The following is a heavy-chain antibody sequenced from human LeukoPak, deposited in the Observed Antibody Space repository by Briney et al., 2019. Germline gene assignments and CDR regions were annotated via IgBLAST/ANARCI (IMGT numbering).Heavy chain of an antibody. D-gene: IGHD4-17*01. CDR1: GFSFSTYW. Sequence: PGGSLRLSCAASGFSFSTYWMSWGRQAPGRELEWVANIKSDGSDKYYVASVKGRFTISRDNGRNSLDLQMNGLRAEDTAVYYCARQMLITVTTFDYWGQGTLVTVSS. V-gene: IGHV3-7*05. J-gene: IGHJ4*02. CDR3: ARQMLITVTTFDY. CDR2: IKSDGSDK.